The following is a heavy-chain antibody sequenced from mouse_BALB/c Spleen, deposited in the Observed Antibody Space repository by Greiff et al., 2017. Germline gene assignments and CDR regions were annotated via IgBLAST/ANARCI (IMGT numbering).Heavy chain of an antibody. CDR2: IDPANGNT. Sequence: VQLQQSGAELVKPGASVKLSCTASGFNIKDTYMHWVKQRPEQGLEWIGRIDPANGNTKYDPKFQGKATITADTSSNTAYLQLSSLTSEDTAVYYCASTRDYYGSSPFDYWGQGTTLTVSS. V-gene: IGHV14-3*02. CDR1: GFNIKDTY. D-gene: IGHD1-1*01. CDR3: ASTRDYYGSSPFDY. J-gene: IGHJ2*01.